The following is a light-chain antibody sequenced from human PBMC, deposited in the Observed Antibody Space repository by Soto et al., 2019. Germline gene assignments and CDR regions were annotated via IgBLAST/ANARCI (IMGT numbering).Light chain of an antibody. CDR3: QQYRSSPIT. CDR2: GAS. V-gene: IGKV3-20*01. Sequence: ELVLTQSPGTLSLSPGERATLSCRASQSIGSTYLAWYQQKAGQAPRLLIYGASSRATGIPDRFSGGGSGTDFSLTISRLDPEDFAVYYCQQYRSSPITFGQGTRLEIK. J-gene: IGKJ5*01. CDR1: QSIGSTY.